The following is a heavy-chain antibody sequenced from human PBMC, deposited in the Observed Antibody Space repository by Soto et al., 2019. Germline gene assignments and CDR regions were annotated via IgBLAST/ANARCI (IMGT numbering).Heavy chain of an antibody. CDR3: AKSGDSAGWGIDF. V-gene: IGHV3-48*02. D-gene: IGHD6-19*01. CDR2: INSGSDSI. J-gene: IGHJ4*02. Sequence: GGSLRLSCVGSGFMFDSYPMNWVRQAPGKGLEWVSYINSGSDSIYYAESVKGRFTISRDNARNSLSLQMNSLSDEDTAVYYCAKSGDSAGWGIDFWGQGTLVTVSS. CDR1: GFMFDSYP.